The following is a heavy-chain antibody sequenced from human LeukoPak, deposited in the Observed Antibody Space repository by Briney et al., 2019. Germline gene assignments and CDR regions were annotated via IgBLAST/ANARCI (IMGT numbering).Heavy chain of an antibody. CDR2: IYYSGST. Sequence: SETLSLTCTVSGGSISSSSYYWGWIRQPPGKGLEWNGSIYYSGSTYYNPSLKSRVTISVDTSKNQFSLKLSSVTAADTAVYYCARRGYYDWYAFDIWGQGTMVTVSS. CDR1: GGSISSSSYY. CDR3: ARRGYYDWYAFDI. D-gene: IGHD3-3*01. V-gene: IGHV4-39*01. J-gene: IGHJ3*02.